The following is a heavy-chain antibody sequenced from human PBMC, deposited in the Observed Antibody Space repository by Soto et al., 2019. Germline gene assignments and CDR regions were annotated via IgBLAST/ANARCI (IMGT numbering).Heavy chain of an antibody. Sequence: QLQLQESGPGLVKPSETLSLTCTVSGGSISSSSYYWGWIRQPPGKGLEWIGSIYYSGSTYYNPSLKSRVTISVDTSKNQFSLKLSSVTAADTAVYYCARSGQWLSKEFDYWGQGTLVTVSS. CDR2: IYYSGST. CDR3: ARSGQWLSKEFDY. J-gene: IGHJ4*02. V-gene: IGHV4-39*01. D-gene: IGHD6-19*01. CDR1: GGSISSSSYY.